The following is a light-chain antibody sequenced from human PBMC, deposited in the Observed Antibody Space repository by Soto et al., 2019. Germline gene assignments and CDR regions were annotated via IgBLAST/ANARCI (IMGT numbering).Light chain of an antibody. CDR1: SSNIGAGYD. CDR3: QSYDSSLNGCPYV. V-gene: IGLV1-40*01. J-gene: IGLJ1*01. Sequence: QSVLTQPPSVSGAPGQRVTISCTGSSSNIGAGYDVHWYQQLPGTAPKLLIYGNSNRPSGVPDRFSGSKSGTSASLAITGLQAEDEADYYCQSYDSSLNGCPYVYGTGTKLTVL. CDR2: GNS.